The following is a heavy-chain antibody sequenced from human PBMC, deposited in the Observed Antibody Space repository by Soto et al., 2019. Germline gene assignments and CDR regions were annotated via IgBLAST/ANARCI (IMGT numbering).Heavy chain of an antibody. CDR2: IYYSGST. CDR3: ARPPGSSSPYDY. CDR1: GGSISSGGYY. V-gene: IGHV4-31*03. Sequence: SETLSLTCTVSGGSISSGGYYWSWIRQHPGKGLEWIGYIYYSGSTYYNPSLKSRVTISVDTSKNQFSLKLSSVTAADTAVYYCARPPGSSSPYDYWGQGTLVTVSS. D-gene: IGHD6-6*01. J-gene: IGHJ4*02.